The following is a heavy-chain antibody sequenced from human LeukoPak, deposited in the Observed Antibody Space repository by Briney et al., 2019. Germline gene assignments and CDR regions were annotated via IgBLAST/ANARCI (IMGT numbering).Heavy chain of an antibody. CDR1: GGSISSYY. Sequence: PSETLSLTCTVSGGSISSYYWSWIRQPARKGLEWIGRIYTSGSTNYNPSLKSRVTMSVDTSKNQFSLKLSSVTAADTAVYYCARDNTNSYGYYYGMDVWGQGTTVTVSS. CDR3: ARDNTNSYGYYYGMDV. D-gene: IGHD5-18*01. CDR2: IYTSGST. V-gene: IGHV4-4*07. J-gene: IGHJ6*02.